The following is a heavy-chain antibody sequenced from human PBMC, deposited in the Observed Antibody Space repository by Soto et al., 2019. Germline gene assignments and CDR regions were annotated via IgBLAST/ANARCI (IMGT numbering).Heavy chain of an antibody. D-gene: IGHD3-3*01. CDR3: ARQIGDFGYDLSH. Sequence: QLVQSGAEMKKQGESLKISCKGSGYSFTTNWIGWVRQRPGKGLEWMAIVYPGNSDTRYNPSFQGQVTISADKSINTAYLQWSSLKASDTAMYYCARQIGDFGYDLSHWGQGTLVNVSS. J-gene: IGHJ4*02. V-gene: IGHV5-51*01. CDR2: VYPGNSDT. CDR1: GYSFTTNW.